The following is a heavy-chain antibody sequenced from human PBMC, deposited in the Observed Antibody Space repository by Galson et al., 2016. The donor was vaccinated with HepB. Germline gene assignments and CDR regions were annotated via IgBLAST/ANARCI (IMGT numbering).Heavy chain of an antibody. D-gene: IGHD3-22*01. CDR2: IYPDDSDA. J-gene: IGHJ4*02. Sequence: QSGAEVKKPGESLKISCQGSGYNFNIFWIAWVRQKPGKGLEWMGIIYPDDSDAKYSPSFEGRVTFSADKSINTVYLQWSSLEASDTAIYYCARQGSEDYDGTELGRWGQGTLVTVS. V-gene: IGHV5-51*01. CDR3: ARQGSEDYDGTELGR. CDR1: GYNFNIFW.